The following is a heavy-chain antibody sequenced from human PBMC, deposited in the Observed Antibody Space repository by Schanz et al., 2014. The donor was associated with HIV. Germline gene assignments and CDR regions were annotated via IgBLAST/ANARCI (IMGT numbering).Heavy chain of an antibody. CDR2: ISYDGSNK. D-gene: IGHD3-16*01. CDR1: GFTFTSYG. CDR3: ARVANWDYYGMDV. J-gene: IGHJ6*02. V-gene: IGHV3-30*03. Sequence: QVQLVESGGAVVQPGKSLTLACAASGFTFTSYGMHWVRQAPGKGLEWVAVISYDGSNKYYTDSVKGRFTISRDNSKNTLYLQMNSLRAEDTAVYYCARVANWDYYGMDVWGRGTTVTVSS.